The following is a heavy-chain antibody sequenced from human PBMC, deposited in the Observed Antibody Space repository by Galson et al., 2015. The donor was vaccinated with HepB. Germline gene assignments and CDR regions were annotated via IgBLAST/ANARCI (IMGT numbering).Heavy chain of an antibody. CDR2: INSRGDSP. Sequence: SLRLSCAASGFTFRNYSMNWVRQTPGKGLEWVTYINSRGDSPYYADSVKGRFTLSRDNAKNSLYLQMNSLRNEDTAVYYCLGDWPDLLHPWGQGTLVTVS. CDR3: LGDWPDLLHP. J-gene: IGHJ1*01. D-gene: IGHD2-21*02. CDR1: GFTFRNYS. V-gene: IGHV3-48*02.